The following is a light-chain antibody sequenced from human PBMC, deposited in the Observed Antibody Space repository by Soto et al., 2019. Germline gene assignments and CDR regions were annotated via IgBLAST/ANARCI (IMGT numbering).Light chain of an antibody. V-gene: IGKV3-20*01. CDR1: QSVSNNY. CDR2: GSS. CDR3: HQYGSSPPYT. Sequence: EIVLTQSPGTLSLSPRERATLSCRASQSVSNNYIAWYQQKPGQAPRLLIFGSSDRATGIPDRFSGSGSGTDFTLTISRLEPEDFAVYYCHQYGSSPPYTFGQGTNLEI. J-gene: IGKJ2*01.